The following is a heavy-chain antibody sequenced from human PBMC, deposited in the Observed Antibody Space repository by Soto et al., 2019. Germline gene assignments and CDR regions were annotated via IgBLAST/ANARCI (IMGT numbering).Heavy chain of an antibody. CDR3: ARGGHVVVVTAALAY. J-gene: IGHJ4*02. D-gene: IGHD2-21*02. CDR1: GDTFTDYY. Sequence: QVQLMQSGAEVKKPGASVKVSCKASGDTFTDYYIHWVRQAPGQGLEWMGTVNPSGGHTTYAQHFPGTVPMPRAPSTITLYVELPSLTSDDTAVYYCARGGHVVVVTAALAYWGQGTLVTVSS. CDR2: VNPSGGHT. V-gene: IGHV1-46*01.